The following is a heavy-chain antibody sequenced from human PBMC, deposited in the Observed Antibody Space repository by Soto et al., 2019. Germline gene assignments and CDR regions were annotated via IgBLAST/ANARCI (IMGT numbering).Heavy chain of an antibody. Sequence: GGSLRLSCAASGFTFSSYGMHWVRQAPGKGLEWVAVIWYDGSNKYYADSVKGRFTISRDNSKNTLYLQMNSLRAEDTAVYYCAREIIAARRNEPTLYYYYGMDVWGQGTTVTVSS. CDR1: GFTFSSYG. D-gene: IGHD6-6*01. CDR3: AREIIAARRNEPTLYYYYGMDV. V-gene: IGHV3-33*01. CDR2: IWYDGSNK. J-gene: IGHJ6*02.